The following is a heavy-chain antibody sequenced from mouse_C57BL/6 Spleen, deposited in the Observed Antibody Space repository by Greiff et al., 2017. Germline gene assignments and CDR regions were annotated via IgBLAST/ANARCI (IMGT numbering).Heavy chain of an antibody. CDR2: IYPRSGNT. CDR1: GYTFTSYG. CDR3: ARDDPWFAY. Sequence: VQLVESGAELARPGASVKLSCKASGYTFTSYGISWVKQRPGQGLEWIGEIYPRSGNTYYNEKFKGKATLTADKSSSTAYMELRSLTSEDSAVYFCARDDPWFAYWGQGTLVTVSA. J-gene: IGHJ3*01. V-gene: IGHV1-81*01.